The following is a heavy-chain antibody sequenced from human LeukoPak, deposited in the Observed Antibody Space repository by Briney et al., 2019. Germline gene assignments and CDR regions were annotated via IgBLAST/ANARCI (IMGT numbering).Heavy chain of an antibody. V-gene: IGHV4-39*01. D-gene: IGHD3-10*01. Sequence: SETLSLTCTVSGGSISNSGHYWVWIRQPPGKRLEWIGTITNTGGTYSNPSLKSRVTISIDASKTQISLKLTSVTAADTAVFYCARKTPGTSVDVWGQGTPVTVSS. CDR1: GGSISNSGHY. CDR2: ITNTGGT. CDR3: ARKTPGTSVDV. J-gene: IGHJ6*02.